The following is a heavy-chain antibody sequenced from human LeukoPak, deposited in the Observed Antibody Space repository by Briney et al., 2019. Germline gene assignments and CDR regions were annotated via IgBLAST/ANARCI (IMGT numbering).Heavy chain of an antibody. V-gene: IGHV3-11*04. D-gene: IGHD2-15*01. CDR1: GFTFSDYY. CDR2: ISGSDNTL. CDR3: ASLSGPDAFDI. Sequence: GGSLRLSCAASGFTFSDYYMNWIRQAPGKGLEWISFISGSDNTLYYADSVKGRFTISRDNAKNSLYLQMNSLRAEDTAVYYCASLSGPDAFDIWGQGTMVTVSS. J-gene: IGHJ3*02.